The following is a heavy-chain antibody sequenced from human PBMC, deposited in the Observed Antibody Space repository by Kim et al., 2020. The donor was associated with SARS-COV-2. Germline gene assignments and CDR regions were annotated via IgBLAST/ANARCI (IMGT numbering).Heavy chain of an antibody. D-gene: IGHD6-13*01. V-gene: IGHV4-4*02. CDR1: DVSISTSNW. CDR3: ARLAAAGTGELNY. J-gene: IGHJ4*02. CDR2: IYHAGST. Sequence: SETLSLTCAVSDVSISTSNWWTWVRQPPGKGLEWIGEIYHAGSTNYNPSLKSRVTISIDKSKNQFSLKLTSVTAADTAIYYCARLAAAGTGELNYWGQGT.